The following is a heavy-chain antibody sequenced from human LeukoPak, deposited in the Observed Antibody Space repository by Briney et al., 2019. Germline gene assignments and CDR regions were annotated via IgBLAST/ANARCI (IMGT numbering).Heavy chain of an antibody. Sequence: ASVKVSCKASGYTFTSYYMHWVRQAPGQGLEWMGIVNPSGGSTSYAQKFQGRVTMTRDTSTSTVYMELSSLRSEDTAVYYCARDRGSSSWYRAFDIWGHGTMVTVSS. V-gene: IGHV1-46*01. J-gene: IGHJ3*02. CDR3: ARDRGSSSWYRAFDI. D-gene: IGHD6-13*01. CDR1: GYTFTSYY. CDR2: VNPSGGST.